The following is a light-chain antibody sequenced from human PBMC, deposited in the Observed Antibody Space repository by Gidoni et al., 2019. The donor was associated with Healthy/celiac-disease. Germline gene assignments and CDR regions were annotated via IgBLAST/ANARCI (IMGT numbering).Light chain of an antibody. CDR1: SSNIGAGYD. J-gene: IGLJ1*01. Sequence: QSVLTQPPSVSWAPGQTVTISCTGSSSNIGAGYDVHWYQQLPGTAPKLLIYGNSNRPSGVPDRFSGSKSGTSASLAITGLQAEDEADYYCKSYDSSLSGFYVFGTGTKVTVL. CDR2: GNS. V-gene: IGLV1-40*01. CDR3: KSYDSSLSGFYV.